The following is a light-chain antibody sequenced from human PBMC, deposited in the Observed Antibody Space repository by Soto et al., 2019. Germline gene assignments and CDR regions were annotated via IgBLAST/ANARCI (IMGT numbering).Light chain of an antibody. J-gene: IGLJ1*01. CDR3: ASYTSSSSYV. CDR2: EVS. CDR1: SSDFGGYNY. V-gene: IGLV2-14*01. Sequence: QSALTQPASVSGSPGQSITISCTGTSSDFGGYNYVSWYQQHPGKAPKLMIYEVSNRPSGVSNRFSGSKSGNTASLTISGLQAADEADYYCASYTSSSSYVFGTGTKVTVL.